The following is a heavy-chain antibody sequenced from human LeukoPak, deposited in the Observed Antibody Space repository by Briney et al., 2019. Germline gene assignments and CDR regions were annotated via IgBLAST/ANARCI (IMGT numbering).Heavy chain of an antibody. CDR1: GGSISSYY. D-gene: IGHD3-22*01. Sequence: SETLSLTCTVSGGSISSYYWSWIRQPAGKGLEWIGRISSSGSTNYNPSLKSRVTISVDTSKNQFSLKLSSVTAADAAVYFCARGPYSYDSSGAFDIWGQGTMVTVSS. J-gene: IGHJ3*02. CDR2: ISSSGST. CDR3: ARGPYSYDSSGAFDI. V-gene: IGHV4-4*07.